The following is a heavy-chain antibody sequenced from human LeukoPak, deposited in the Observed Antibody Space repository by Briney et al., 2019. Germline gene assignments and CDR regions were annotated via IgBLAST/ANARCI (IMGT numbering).Heavy chain of an antibody. CDR1: GGSFSGYY. J-gene: IGHJ4*02. D-gene: IGHD3-10*01. CDR3: ATRGRMVRGATIRVFDY. CDR2: INHSGST. V-gene: IGHV4-34*01. Sequence: KASETLSLTCAVYGGSFSGYYWSRIRQPPGKGLEWIGEINHSGSTNYNPSLKSRVTISVDTSKNQFSLKLSSVTAADTAVYYCATRGRMVRGATIRVFDYWGQGTLVTVSS.